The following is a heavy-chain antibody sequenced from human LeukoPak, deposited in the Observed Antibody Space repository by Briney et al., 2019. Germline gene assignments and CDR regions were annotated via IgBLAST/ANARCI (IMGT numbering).Heavy chain of an antibody. V-gene: IGHV4-59*08. D-gene: IGHD6-13*01. CDR2: IYYSGST. CDR3: ARSPSIAAAGFDY. Sequence: SETLSLTCTVSGGSISSYYWSWIRQPPRKGLEWIGYIYYSGSTNYNPSLKSRVTISVDTSKNQFSLKLSSVTAAGTAVYYCARSPSIAAAGFDYWGQGTLVTVSS. CDR1: GGSISSYY. J-gene: IGHJ4*02.